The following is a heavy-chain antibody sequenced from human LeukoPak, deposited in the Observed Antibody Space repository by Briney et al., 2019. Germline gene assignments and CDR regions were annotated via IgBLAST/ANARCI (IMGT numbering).Heavy chain of an antibody. V-gene: IGHV3-23*01. D-gene: IGHD6-19*01. CDR3: AKTTTGYSSGRYPGWPVDY. Sequence: GGSLRLSCAASGFTFSSYAVSWVRQAPGKGLEWVSAISVSGGGTYYADSVKGRFTISRDNSKNTVYLQMNSLSTEDTAVYYCAKTTTGYSSGRYPGWPVDYWGQGTLVTVSS. CDR2: ISVSGGGT. J-gene: IGHJ4*02. CDR1: GFTFSSYA.